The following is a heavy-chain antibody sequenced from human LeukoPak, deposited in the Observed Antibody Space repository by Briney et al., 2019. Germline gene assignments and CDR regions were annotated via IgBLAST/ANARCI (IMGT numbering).Heavy chain of an antibody. CDR3: AKDKGYNTPSPKDF. CDR2: ITGGGEST. D-gene: IGHD5-12*01. J-gene: IGHJ4*02. V-gene: IGHV3-23*01. CDR1: GFSFSFSA. Sequence: GGSLRLSCTASGFSFSFSAMSWVRQTPEKGLEWVATITGGGESTHFTDSVKGRFNISRDNSKNTVYLQMNSLRAEDTALYYCAKDKGYNTPSPKDFWGQGTLVTVSS.